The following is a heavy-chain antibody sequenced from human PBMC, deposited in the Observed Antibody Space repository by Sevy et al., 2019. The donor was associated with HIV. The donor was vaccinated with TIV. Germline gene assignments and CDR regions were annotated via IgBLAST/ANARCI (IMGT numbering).Heavy chain of an antibody. V-gene: IGHV4-59*01. J-gene: IGHJ4*02. CDR1: GGSISSYY. D-gene: IGHD6-19*01. CDR3: ARVVAGIYYFDY. CDR2: IYYSGST. Sequence: SETLSLTCTVSGGSISSYYWSWIRQPPGKGLEWIGYIYYSGSTNYNPSLKSRVTISVDTSKNQFSLKLSSVTAADTAVYYCARVVAGIYYFDYWGPGTLVTVSS.